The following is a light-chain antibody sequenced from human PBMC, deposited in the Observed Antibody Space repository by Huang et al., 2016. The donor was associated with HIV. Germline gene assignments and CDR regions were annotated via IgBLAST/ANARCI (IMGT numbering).Light chain of an antibody. CDR2: AAS. J-gene: IGKJ1*01. Sequence: EIVLTQSPGTLSLSPGGRATLSCRASQRVSNNYLAWYQQKLGEAPRLLIYAASSRATGIPDRFSGSGSATDFTLTINRLEPEDFAVYYCQQYSSLPRTFGQGTKVEI. CDR3: QQYSSLPRT. CDR1: QRVSNNY. V-gene: IGKV3-20*01.